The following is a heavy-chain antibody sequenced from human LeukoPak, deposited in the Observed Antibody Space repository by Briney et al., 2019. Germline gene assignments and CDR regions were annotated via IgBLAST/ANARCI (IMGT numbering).Heavy chain of an antibody. CDR3: ARDPAKFWSGHDY. Sequence: GGSLRLSCAVSGFTFSDNWMSWVRQAPGKGLEWVAVIWYDGSNKYYADSVKGRFTISRDNSKNTLYLQMNSLRAEDTAVYYCARDPAKFWSGHDYWGQGTLVTVSS. D-gene: IGHD3-3*01. CDR1: GFTFSDNW. V-gene: IGHV3-33*08. CDR2: IWYDGSNK. J-gene: IGHJ4*02.